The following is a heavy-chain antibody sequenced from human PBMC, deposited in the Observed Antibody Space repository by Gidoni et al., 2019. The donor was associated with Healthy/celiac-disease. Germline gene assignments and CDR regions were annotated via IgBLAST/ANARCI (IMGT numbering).Heavy chain of an antibody. CDR1: GGPISTGGYY. D-gene: IGHD4-17*01. CDR3: ARDFATVTTSTFDI. CDR2: IYYSGST. J-gene: IGHJ3*02. V-gene: IGHV4-31*03. Sequence: QVQLQESGPGLVKPSQTLSLTCTVAGGPISTGGYYWSWIRQHPGKGLEWIGYIYYSGSTYYNPSLKSRVIISVDTSENQFSLKLSSVTAADTAVYYCARDFATVTTSTFDIWGQGTMVTVSS.